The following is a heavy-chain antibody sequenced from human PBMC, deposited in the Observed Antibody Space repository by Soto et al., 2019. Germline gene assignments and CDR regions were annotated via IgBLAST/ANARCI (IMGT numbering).Heavy chain of an antibody. Sequence: GVLRSSCAPFGCTVGTQPMSRVRQAPGKGLEWVSAISGSGDSTFYADSVKGRFTISRDNPRNTLYLQMNGLRAEDTAVYYCVKGKGLGNTFVDMAARLDVWTQG. V-gene: IGHV3-23*01. CDR1: GCTVGTQP. J-gene: IGHJ3*01. CDR3: VKGKGLGNTFVDMAARLDV. D-gene: IGHD3-16*01. CDR2: ISGSGDST.